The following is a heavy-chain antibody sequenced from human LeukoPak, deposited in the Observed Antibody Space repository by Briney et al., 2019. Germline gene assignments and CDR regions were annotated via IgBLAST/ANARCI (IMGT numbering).Heavy chain of an antibody. CDR1: GFTFSSYS. D-gene: IGHD3-22*01. Sequence: GGSLRLSCAASGFTFSSYSMNWVRQAPGKGLEWVSSISSSSYIYYADSVKGRFTISRDNAKNSLYLQMNSLRAEDTAVYYCAREVYYYDSGGAFDIWGQGTMVTVSS. V-gene: IGHV3-21*01. CDR2: ISSSSYI. CDR3: AREVYYYDSGGAFDI. J-gene: IGHJ3*02.